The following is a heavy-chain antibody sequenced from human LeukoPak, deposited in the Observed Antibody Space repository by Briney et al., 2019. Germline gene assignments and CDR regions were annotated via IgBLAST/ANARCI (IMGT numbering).Heavy chain of an antibody. CDR3: AKDGIAVAGRGDYFDY. V-gene: IGHV3-23*01. CDR1: GFTFSSYA. Sequence: GGSLRLSCAASGFTFSSYAMSWVRQAPGKGLEWVSAISGSGGSTYYADSVKGRFTISRDNSKNTLYLQMNSLRAEDTAVYYCAKDGIAVAGRGDYFDYWGQGTLATVSS. D-gene: IGHD6-19*01. J-gene: IGHJ4*02. CDR2: ISGSGGST.